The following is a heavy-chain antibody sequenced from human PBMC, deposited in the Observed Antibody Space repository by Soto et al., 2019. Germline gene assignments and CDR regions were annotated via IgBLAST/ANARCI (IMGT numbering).Heavy chain of an antibody. D-gene: IGHD4-17*01. J-gene: IGHJ3*02. CDR1: GYSFTSYW. V-gene: IGHV5-51*01. CDR2: IYPGDSDT. CDR3: ASAAVTTETDAFDI. Sequence: PGESLKISCKGSGYSFTSYWIGWVRQMPGKGLEWMGIIYPGDSDTRYSPSFQGQIIISADMSISSAYLQWSSLKASDTSIYYCASAAVTTETDAFDIWGQVTMVTV.